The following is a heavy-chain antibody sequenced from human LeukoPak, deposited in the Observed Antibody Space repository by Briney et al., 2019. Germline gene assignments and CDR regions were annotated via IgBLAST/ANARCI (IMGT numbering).Heavy chain of an antibody. CDR2: INPSGGST. J-gene: IGHJ3*02. V-gene: IGHV1-46*01. D-gene: IGHD3-16*01. CDR1: GYTFTSYY. Sequence: ASVKVSCKASGYTFTSYYMHWVRQAPGQGLEWMGIINPSGGSTSYAQKFQGRVTMTRDTSTSTVYMELSSLRSEDTAVYYCAIFAGGRMGAFDIWGQGTMVTVSS. CDR3: AIFAGGRMGAFDI.